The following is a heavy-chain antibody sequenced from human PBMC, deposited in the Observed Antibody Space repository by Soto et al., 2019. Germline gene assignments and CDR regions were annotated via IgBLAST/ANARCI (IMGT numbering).Heavy chain of an antibody. CDR1: GGSFSGYQ. CDR2: INDSGNI. V-gene: IGHV4-34*01. J-gene: IGHJ6*03. CDR3: ARGLILWFGELSRRGGYYYYMDV. D-gene: IGHD3-10*01. Sequence: QVQLQQWGAGLLKPSETLSLTCAVYGGSFSGYQWSWIRQTPGKGLEWIGEINDSGNINYNPSLKSRVPIVQDTPKKQISLKLSSVTAADTAVYFCARGLILWFGELSRRGGYYYYMDVWGKGTTVTVS.